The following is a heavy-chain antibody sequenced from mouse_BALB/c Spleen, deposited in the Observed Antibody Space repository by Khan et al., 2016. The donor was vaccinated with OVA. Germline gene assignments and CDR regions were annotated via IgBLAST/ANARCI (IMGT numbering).Heavy chain of an antibody. D-gene: IGHD2-2*01. CDR2: IDPSDSET. CDR1: GYTFTSYW. Sequence: VQLQQSGAELVRPGASVKLSCKASGYTFTSYWMNWVKQRPGQGLEWIGMIDPSDSETHYNQMFKDKATLTVDKSSSTAYMHLSSLTSEDSAVYYCARREKYGYDTSWFAYWGQGTLVTVSA. CDR3: ARREKYGYDTSWFAY. V-gene: IGHV1-61*01. J-gene: IGHJ3*01.